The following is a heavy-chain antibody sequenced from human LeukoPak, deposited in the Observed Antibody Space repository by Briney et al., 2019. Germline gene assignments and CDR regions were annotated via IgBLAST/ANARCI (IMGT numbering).Heavy chain of an antibody. CDR2: VHENGST. CDR3: AKEIVGAPTPGAY. D-gene: IGHD1-26*01. Sequence: KPSETLSLTCAVSTVSTTSNWWRWVRQSPGQGLEWVGKVHENGSTNYYPSLQSRVTISVDKSKNQIALELTTMTAADTAVYYCAKEIVGAPTPGAYWGQGTLVTV. V-gene: IGHV4-4*02. CDR1: TVSTTSNW. J-gene: IGHJ4*02.